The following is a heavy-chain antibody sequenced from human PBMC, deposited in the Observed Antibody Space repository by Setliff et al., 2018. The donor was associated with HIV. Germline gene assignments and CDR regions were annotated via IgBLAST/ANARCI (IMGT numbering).Heavy chain of an antibody. CDR2: INPNSGDT. V-gene: IGHV1-2*02. CDR1: GYTFTGYY. Sequence: ASVKVSCKASGYTFTGYYMHWVRQAPGQGLEWMGWINPNSGDTNYAQKFQGRVTMTTDTSISTAYMELGRLRSEDTAVYYCATLDYWGQGTLVTVSS. J-gene: IGHJ4*02. CDR3: ATLDY.